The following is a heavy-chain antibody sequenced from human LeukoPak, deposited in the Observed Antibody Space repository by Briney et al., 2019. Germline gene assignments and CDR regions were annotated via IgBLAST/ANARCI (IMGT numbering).Heavy chain of an antibody. J-gene: IGHJ4*02. CDR3: AKDRVGSGYFEYSFDY. CDR2: ITGSGGST. Sequence: GGSLRLSCAASGFTFSSYAMSWVRQAPGKGLEWVSSITGSGGSTYYADSVKGRFTISRDNPKNTLYMQMNSLRAEDTAVYYCAKDRVGSGYFEYSFDYWGQGTLVTVSS. V-gene: IGHV3-23*01. CDR1: GFTFSSYA. D-gene: IGHD3-22*01.